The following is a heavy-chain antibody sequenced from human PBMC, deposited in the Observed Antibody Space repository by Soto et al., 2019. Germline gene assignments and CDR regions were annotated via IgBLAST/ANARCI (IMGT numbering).Heavy chain of an antibody. CDR2: IYKSGTT. CDR3: ARINGGSPDY. J-gene: IGHJ4*02. D-gene: IGHD2-15*01. Sequence: SDTMYITCTVSPGSMNAHFWGWIRQSAGKRLEWIGHIYKSGTTTYNPSLKSRVTMSVDPPKNQLSLKLTSVTAADTAGYYCARINGGSPDYWGQGTLVTVSS. CDR1: PGSMNAHF. V-gene: IGHV4-4*07.